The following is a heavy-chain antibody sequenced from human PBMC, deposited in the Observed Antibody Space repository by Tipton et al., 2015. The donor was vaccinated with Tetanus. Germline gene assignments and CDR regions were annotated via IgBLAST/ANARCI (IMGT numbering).Heavy chain of an antibody. D-gene: IGHD7-27*01. CDR1: GGSISTTSDY. CDR2: LYYSGTT. Sequence: TLSLTCTVSGGSISTTSDYWGWIRQPPGKGLEWIGSLYYSGTTYYNPSLKSRVTISVDTPKNLFSLGLSSVTAADTAVYYCARHSLKLGMWAFDIWGRGTLVTVSS. J-gene: IGHJ3*02. CDR3: ARHSLKLGMWAFDI. V-gene: IGHV4-39*01.